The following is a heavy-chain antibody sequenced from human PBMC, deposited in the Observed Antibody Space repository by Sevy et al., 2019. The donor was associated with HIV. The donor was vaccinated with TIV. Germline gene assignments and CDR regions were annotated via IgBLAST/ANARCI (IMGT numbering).Heavy chain of an antibody. CDR3: AKGTLVVPAVIYYYYGMDV. Sequence: GGSLRLSCAASGFTFSSYAMNWVRQAPGKGLEWVSAISHSGGSTYYADSVKGRFTISRDNSKNTLYLQMNSLRAGDTAVYYCAKGTLVVPAVIYYYYGMDVWGQGTTVTVSS. D-gene: IGHD2-2*02. V-gene: IGHV3-23*01. CDR1: GFTFSSYA. CDR2: ISHSGGST. J-gene: IGHJ6*02.